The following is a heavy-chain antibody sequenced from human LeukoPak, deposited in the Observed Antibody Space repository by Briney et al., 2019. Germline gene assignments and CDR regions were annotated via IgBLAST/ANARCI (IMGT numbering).Heavy chain of an antibody. Sequence: GGSLRLSCAASGFTFSNYEMHWVRLVLGKGLEWVSAIGIAGNTFYAGSVRGRFTISRENAKNSFHLQMNSLGAGDTAVYYCAREGSLSSSDAFDIWGQGTMVTVSS. CDR1: GFTFSNYE. CDR3: AREGSLSSSDAFDI. CDR2: IGIAGNT. D-gene: IGHD6-6*01. V-gene: IGHV3-13*01. J-gene: IGHJ3*02.